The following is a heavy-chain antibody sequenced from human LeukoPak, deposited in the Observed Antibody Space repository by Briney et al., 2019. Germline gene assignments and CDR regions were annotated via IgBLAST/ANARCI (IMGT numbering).Heavy chain of an antibody. Sequence: GGSLRLSCAASGFTFSGSGMHWVRQAPDKGLERVAFIRYDGSSKYYADSVKGRFTISRDNSKNTLYLQMNSLRVEDTAVYYCAKSVWDTSGWYSDYWGQGTLVSVSS. J-gene: IGHJ4*02. CDR1: GFTFSGSG. D-gene: IGHD6-19*01. V-gene: IGHV3-30*02. CDR2: IRYDGSSK. CDR3: AKSVWDTSGWYSDY.